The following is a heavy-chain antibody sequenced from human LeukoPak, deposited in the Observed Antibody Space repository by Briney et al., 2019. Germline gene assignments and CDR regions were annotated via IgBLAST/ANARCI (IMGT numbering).Heavy chain of an antibody. CDR1: GYSFTSYW. V-gene: IGHV5-51*01. Sequence: GESLKISCKGSGYSFTSYWIGWVRQMPGKGLEWMGIIYPGDSDTRYSPSFQGQVTISADKSISTAYLQWSSLRASDTAMYYCARHESWSGIQGDYFDYWGQGTLVTVSS. J-gene: IGHJ4*02. CDR3: ARHESWSGIQGDYFDY. D-gene: IGHD3-3*01. CDR2: IYPGDSDT.